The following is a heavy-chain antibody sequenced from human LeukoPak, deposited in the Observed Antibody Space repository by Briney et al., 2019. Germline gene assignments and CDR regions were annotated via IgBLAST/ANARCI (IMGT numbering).Heavy chain of an antibody. V-gene: IGHV4-59*12. Sequence: PSETLSLTCTVSGGSISSYYWSWIRQPPGKGLEWIGYIYYSGSTNYNPSLKSRVTISVDTSKNQFSLKLSSVTAADTAVYYCARGPEIGSYYDYWGQGTLVTVSS. D-gene: IGHD1-14*01. CDR2: IYYSGST. CDR1: GGSISSYY. CDR3: ARGPEIGSYYDY. J-gene: IGHJ4*02.